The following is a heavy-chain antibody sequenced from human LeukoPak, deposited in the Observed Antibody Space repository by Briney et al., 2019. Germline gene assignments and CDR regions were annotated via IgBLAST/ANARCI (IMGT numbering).Heavy chain of an antibody. CDR3: ARGRYSSGWYSYYFDY. D-gene: IGHD6-19*01. CDR2: INHSGST. Sequence: PSETQSLTCAVYGGSFSGYYWSWIRQPPGKGLEWIGEINHSGSTNYNPSLKSRVTISVDTSKNQFSLKLSSVTAADTAVYYCARGRYSSGWYSYYFDYWGQGTLVTVSS. J-gene: IGHJ4*02. CDR1: GGSFSGYY. V-gene: IGHV4-34*01.